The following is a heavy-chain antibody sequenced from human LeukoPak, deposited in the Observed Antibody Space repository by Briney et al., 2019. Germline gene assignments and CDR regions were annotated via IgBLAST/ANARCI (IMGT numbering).Heavy chain of an antibody. CDR2: ISSSSSHI. Sequence: GGSLTLSCAVSGFTFSSYSMNWVRQAPGKGLEWVSSISSSSSHIYYADSVKGRFTISRDTAKNSLYLQMNSLRAEDTAVYYCARGSLIVVVPAAPNWFDPWGQGTLVTVSS. CDR1: GFTFSSYS. J-gene: IGHJ5*02. D-gene: IGHD2-2*01. CDR3: ARGSLIVVVPAAPNWFDP. V-gene: IGHV3-21*01.